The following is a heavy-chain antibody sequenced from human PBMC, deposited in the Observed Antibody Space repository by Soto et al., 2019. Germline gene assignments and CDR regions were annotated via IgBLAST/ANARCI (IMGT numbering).Heavy chain of an antibody. CDR1: GDTFTSYY. Sequence: QVQLVQSGAEVKKPGASVKVSCKASGDTFTSYYMHWVRQAPGQGLEWMGIINPSGGSTSYAQKFQGRVTMNRDTSTSTVYMELSSVRSEDTAVYYCASNLWWSSGWYNWGQGTLVTVSS. CDR2: INPSGGST. V-gene: IGHV1-46*01. J-gene: IGHJ4*02. CDR3: ASNLWWSSGWYN. D-gene: IGHD6-19*01.